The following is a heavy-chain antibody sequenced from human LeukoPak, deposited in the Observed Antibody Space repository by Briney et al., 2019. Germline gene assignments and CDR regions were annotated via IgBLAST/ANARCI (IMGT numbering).Heavy chain of an antibody. J-gene: IGHJ4*02. V-gene: IGHV3-30*02. CDR2: IRHDGSSE. CDR3: AKDPPAHYYDSAIYFDL. CDR1: GFTFSNYG. Sequence: PGGSLRLSCAASGFTFSNYGMGWVRQTPDKGLEWLAFIRHDGSSEQYADPEKGRFTTSRDTTKHMLHLQIPSLTPEATGLYYSAKDPPAHYYDSAIYFDLWGQGSQVTVSS. D-gene: IGHD3-22*01.